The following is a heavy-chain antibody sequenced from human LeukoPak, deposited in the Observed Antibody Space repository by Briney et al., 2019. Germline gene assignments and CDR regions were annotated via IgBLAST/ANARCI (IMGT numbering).Heavy chain of an antibody. D-gene: IGHD3-22*01. Sequence: SETLSLTCTVSGGSISSYYWSWIRQPAGKGLEWIGRIYTSGSTNYNPSLKSRVTMSVDTSKNQFSLKLSSVTAADTAVYYCARGRYYYDSSGYYRFDSWGQGTLVTVSS. CDR1: GGSISSYY. CDR3: ARGRYYYDSSGYYRFDS. V-gene: IGHV4-4*07. J-gene: IGHJ4*02. CDR2: IYTSGST.